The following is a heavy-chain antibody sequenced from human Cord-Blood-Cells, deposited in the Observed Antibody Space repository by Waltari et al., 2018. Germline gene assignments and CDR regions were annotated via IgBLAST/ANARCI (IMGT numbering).Heavy chain of an antibody. CDR2: ISSSGKNI. D-gene: IGHD3-3*01. CDR3: ARDGVSNYDY. CDR1: GFTFSSYE. Sequence: EVQLVESGGGLVQPGGSLRLSCAASGFTFSSYEMNWVRQAPGKGLEWVSYISSSGKNIDYADSVKGRFTISRDNAKNSLYLQMNSLRAEDTAVYYCARDGVSNYDYWGQGTLVTVSS. J-gene: IGHJ4*02. V-gene: IGHV3-48*03.